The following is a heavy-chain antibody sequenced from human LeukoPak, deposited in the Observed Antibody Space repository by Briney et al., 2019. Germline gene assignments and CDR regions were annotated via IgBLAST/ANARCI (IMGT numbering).Heavy chain of an antibody. Sequence: GASVKVSCKASGGTFSSYAISWVRKAPGQGLEWMGGIIPIFGTANYAQKFQGRVTITADESTSTAYMELSSLRSEDTAVYYCARDRKDGDYPDNWFDPWGQGTLVTVSS. D-gene: IGHD4-17*01. CDR3: ARDRKDGDYPDNWFDP. CDR1: GGTFSSYA. J-gene: IGHJ5*02. CDR2: IIPIFGTA. V-gene: IGHV1-69*13.